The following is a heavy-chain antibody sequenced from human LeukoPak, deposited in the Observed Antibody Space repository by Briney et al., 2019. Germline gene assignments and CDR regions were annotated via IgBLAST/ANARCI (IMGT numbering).Heavy chain of an antibody. Sequence: GGSLRLSCAASGFSGSIKYMTWVRQAPGKGLEWVSVIFSGGTTYYADSVKGRFTVSRDNSKNMMYLQMNSLRAEDAAVCYCARFSGPGMQHYYYYMDVWGTGTTVTVSS. CDR2: IFSGGTT. D-gene: IGHD3-10*01. J-gene: IGHJ6*03. CDR1: GFSGSIKY. V-gene: IGHV3-53*01. CDR3: ARFSGPGMQHYYYYMDV.